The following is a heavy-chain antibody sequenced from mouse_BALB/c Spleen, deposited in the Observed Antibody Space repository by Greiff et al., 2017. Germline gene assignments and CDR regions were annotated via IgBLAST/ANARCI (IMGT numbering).Heavy chain of an antibody. CDR3: ATIYYGYDRYAMDY. CDR2: ISYSGST. J-gene: IGHJ4*01. Sequence: ESGPGLVKPSQSLSLTCTVTGYSITSDYAWNWIRQFPGNKLEWMGYISYSGSTSYNPSLKSRISITRDTSKNQFFLQLNSVTTEDTATYYCATIYYGYDRYAMDYWGQGTSVTVSS. D-gene: IGHD2-2*01. CDR1: GYSITSDYA. V-gene: IGHV3-2*02.